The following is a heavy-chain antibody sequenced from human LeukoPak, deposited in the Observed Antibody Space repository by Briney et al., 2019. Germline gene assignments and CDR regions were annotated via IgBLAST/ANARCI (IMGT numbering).Heavy chain of an antibody. CDR2: ISGSGDGT. D-gene: IGHD1-26*01. Sequence: GGSLRLSCAASAFTVSNYAMSWVRQAPGKGLEWVSTISGSGDGTYYADSVKGRFTISRDNSRNTLHLQMNSLRAEDTAVHYCALNKGQWELLAYWGQGALVTVSS. J-gene: IGHJ4*02. V-gene: IGHV3-23*01. CDR1: AFTVSNYA. CDR3: ALNKGQWELLAY.